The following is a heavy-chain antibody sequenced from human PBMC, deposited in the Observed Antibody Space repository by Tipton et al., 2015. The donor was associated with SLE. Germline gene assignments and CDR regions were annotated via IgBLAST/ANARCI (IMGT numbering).Heavy chain of an antibody. CDR2: FYHSGSI. CDR1: GGSMIAYY. V-gene: IGHV4-38-2*02. D-gene: IGHD6-19*01. CDR3: AKTVAGAAYLFDL. J-gene: IGHJ4*02. Sequence: TLSLTCTVSGGSMIAYYWSWIRQSPGKGLEWIGSFYHSGSIYYNPSLNSRVTISLDTSKNQFSLRLTSVTAADTAVYYCAKTVAGAAYLFDLWGQGTLVTVSS.